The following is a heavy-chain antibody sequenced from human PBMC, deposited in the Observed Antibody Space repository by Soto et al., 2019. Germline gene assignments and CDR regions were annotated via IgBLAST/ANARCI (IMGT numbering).Heavy chain of an antibody. Sequence: QVQLVQSGAEVKDPGASVKVSCKASGYTFSNYDIGWVRQASGQGLEWMGWMNPNSDNTGYAQKFQGRVTMTRNTSISTAYMELSSLRSEDTAVYYCARRRLLAARRGDLFDPWGQGTLVTVSS. J-gene: IGHJ5*02. D-gene: IGHD6-6*01. CDR1: GYTFSNYD. CDR3: ARRRLLAARRGDLFDP. CDR2: MNPNSDNT. V-gene: IGHV1-8*01.